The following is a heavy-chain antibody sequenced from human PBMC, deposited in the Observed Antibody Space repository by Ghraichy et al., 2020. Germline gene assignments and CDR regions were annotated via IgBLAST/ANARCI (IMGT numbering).Heavy chain of an antibody. CDR1: GYTFTGYY. V-gene: IGHV1-2*02. J-gene: IGHJ3*02. D-gene: IGHD3-22*01. CDR2: INPNSGGT. CDR3: ARNGYYYDSSGYYYDETPRWHDAFDI. Sequence: ASVKVSCKASGYTFTGYYMHWVRQAPGQGLEWMGWINPNSGGTNYAQKFQGRVTMTRDTSISTAYMELSRLRSDDTAVYYCARNGYYYDSSGYYYDETPRWHDAFDIWGQGTMVTVSS.